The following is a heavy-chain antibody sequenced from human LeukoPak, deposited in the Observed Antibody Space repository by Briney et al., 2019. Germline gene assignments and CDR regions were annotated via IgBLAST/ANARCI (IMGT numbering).Heavy chain of an antibody. CDR2: INPSGGST. CDR1: GYTFTSYY. Sequence: ASVKVSCKASGYTFTSYYMHWVRQAPGQGLEWMGIINPSGGSTSYAQKFQGRVTMTRDTSTSTVYMELRSLRSDDTAVYYWARDLPDREKYCSSTSCYMRLDWYFDLWGRGTLVTVSS. V-gene: IGHV1-46*01. CDR3: ARDLPDREKYCSSTSCYMRLDWYFDL. D-gene: IGHD2-2*02. J-gene: IGHJ2*01.